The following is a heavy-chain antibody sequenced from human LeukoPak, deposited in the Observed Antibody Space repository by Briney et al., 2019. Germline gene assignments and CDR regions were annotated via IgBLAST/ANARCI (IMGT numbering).Heavy chain of an antibody. CDR3: ARDMVRGVRFQAY. Sequence: ASVKVSCKVSGYTLTELSMHWVRQAPRKGLAWMGGFDPEDGETIYAHKFQGRVTMIEDTSTDTDYMELSSLRSDDTVVYYGARDMVRGVRFQAYWGQGTLVTVSS. D-gene: IGHD3-10*01. V-gene: IGHV1-24*01. CDR1: GYTLTELS. CDR2: FDPEDGET. J-gene: IGHJ1*01.